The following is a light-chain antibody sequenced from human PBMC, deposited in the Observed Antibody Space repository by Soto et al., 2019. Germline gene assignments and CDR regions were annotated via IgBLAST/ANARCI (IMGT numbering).Light chain of an antibody. V-gene: IGKV3-11*01. Sequence: EIVLTQSPASLSLSPGERATLSCMASQSVDSYLVWYQQKPGQAPRLLIFGASNRATGIPARFSGSGSGTDFTLTINSLEPDDFAVYYCQQRDSWPITFGQGTRLEI. J-gene: IGKJ5*01. CDR1: QSVDSY. CDR2: GAS. CDR3: QQRDSWPIT.